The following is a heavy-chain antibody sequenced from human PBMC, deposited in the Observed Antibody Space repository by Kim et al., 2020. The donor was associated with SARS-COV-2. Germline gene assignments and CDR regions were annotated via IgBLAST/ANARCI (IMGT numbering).Heavy chain of an antibody. CDR1: GGSISSYY. V-gene: IGHV4-59*01. Sequence: SETLSLTCTVSGGSISSYYWSWIRQPPGKGLEWIGYIYYSGSTNYNPSLKSRVTISVDTSKNQFSLKLSSVTAADTAVYYCARDRVVVVPAASSPGLYYYYYGMDVWGQGTTVTVSS. CDR2: IYYSGST. J-gene: IGHJ6*02. D-gene: IGHD2-2*01. CDR3: ARDRVVVVPAASSPGLYYYYYGMDV.